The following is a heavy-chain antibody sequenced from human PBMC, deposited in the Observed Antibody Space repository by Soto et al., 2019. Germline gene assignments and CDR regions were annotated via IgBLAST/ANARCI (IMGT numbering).Heavy chain of an antibody. V-gene: IGHV3-23*01. D-gene: IGHD2-2*02. CDR2: ISGSGGST. J-gene: IGHJ6*02. CDR1: GFTFSSYA. CDR3: AKIQVPAAIIAYYGMDV. Sequence: LRLSCAASGFTFSSYAMSWVRQAPGKGLEWVSAISGSGGSTYYADSVKGRFTISRDNSKNTLYLQMNSLRAEDTAVYYCAKIQVPAAIIAYYGMDVWGQGTTVTVSS.